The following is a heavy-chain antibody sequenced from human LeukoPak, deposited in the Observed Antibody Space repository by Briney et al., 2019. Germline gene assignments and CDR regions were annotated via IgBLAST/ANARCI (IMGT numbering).Heavy chain of an antibody. J-gene: IGHJ4*02. CDR3: ALRWTGAFDY. CDR1: GFTFSSYS. V-gene: IGHV3-48*01. Sequence: GGSLRLSCAASGFTFSSYSMNWVRQAPGKGLEWVSYISDNSYTIYNADSVKGRFIISRDNAKSSLYLQMNSLRAEDTAVYYCALRWTGAFDYWGQGTLVTVSS. CDR2: ISDNSYTI. D-gene: IGHD3/OR15-3a*01.